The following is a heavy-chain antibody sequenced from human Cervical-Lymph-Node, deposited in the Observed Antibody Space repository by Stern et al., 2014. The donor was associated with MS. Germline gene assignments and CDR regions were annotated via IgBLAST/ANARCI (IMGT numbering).Heavy chain of an antibody. CDR2: IDPNSGGA. CDR3: ARQYCSGGKCHSSAYNYNGMDV. Sequence: VPLVQSGAEVKKPGASVKVSCKASGYTFTGYYIHWVRRAPGQGLEWMGRIDPNSGGANYAQRFQGGVTLTRDTSISTTYMELSSLRSDDTAIYYCARQYCSGGKCHSSAYNYNGMDVWGQGTTVTVSS. D-gene: IGHD2-15*01. J-gene: IGHJ6*02. V-gene: IGHV1-2*06. CDR1: GYTFTGYY.